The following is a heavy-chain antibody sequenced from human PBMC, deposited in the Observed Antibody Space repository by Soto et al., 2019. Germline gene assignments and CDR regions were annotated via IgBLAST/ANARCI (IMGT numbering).Heavy chain of an antibody. D-gene: IGHD2-2*01. Sequence: EVQLVESGGGLVQPGGSLRLSCAASGFTFSTYWMHWIRQVPGKGLEWVSRINSAASHTYYADSVKGRFTIARDNAKNTLHLEMNSLRAEDTAVYYCVRDGHCMTTSCYGNGFDPWGQGTLVTVSS. CDR1: GFTFSTYW. CDR3: VRDGHCMTTSCYGNGFDP. CDR2: INSAASHT. J-gene: IGHJ5*02. V-gene: IGHV3-74*01.